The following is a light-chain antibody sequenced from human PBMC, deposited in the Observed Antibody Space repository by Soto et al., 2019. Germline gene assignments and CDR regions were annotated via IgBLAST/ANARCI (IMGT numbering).Light chain of an antibody. V-gene: IGKV1-5*01. Sequence: DVQMTQSPSTLSASIGDRVTITCRASQNINNWIAWYQQKPGKAPKFLIYDASTLESGVQSRFSGSGFGTESSLTISSLQPDDFGSYYCKQYNSYSACGQGTKVDIK. J-gene: IGKJ1*01. CDR2: DAS. CDR1: QNINNW. CDR3: KQYNSYSA.